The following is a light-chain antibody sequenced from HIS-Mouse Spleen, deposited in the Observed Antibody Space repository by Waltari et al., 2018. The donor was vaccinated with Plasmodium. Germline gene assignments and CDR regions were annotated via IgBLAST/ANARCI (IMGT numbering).Light chain of an antibody. CDR1: QSVSSN. J-gene: IGKJ3*01. V-gene: IGKV3-15*01. CDR2: GAS. Sequence: EIVMTQSPATLSVSPGERATLPCRASQSVSSNLAWYQQKPGQAPRLLCYGASTRATGIPARSSGSGSATEFTLTISSLQSEDFAAYYCQQYNNWSFTFGPGTKVDIK. CDR3: QQYNNWSFT.